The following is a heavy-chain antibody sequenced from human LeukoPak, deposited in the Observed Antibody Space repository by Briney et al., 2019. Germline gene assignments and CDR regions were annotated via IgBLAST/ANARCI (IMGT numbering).Heavy chain of an antibody. CDR1: GYTLTELS. J-gene: IGHJ4*02. D-gene: IGHD3-10*01. Sequence: ASVKVSCKVSGYTLTELSMHWVRQGPGKGLEWMGGFDPEDGETIYAQKFQGRVTVTEDTSTDTAYMELSSLRSEDTAVYYCATPAYYYGSGSYYTQFDYWGQGTLVTVSS. CDR2: FDPEDGET. V-gene: IGHV1-24*01. CDR3: ATPAYYYGSGSYYTQFDY.